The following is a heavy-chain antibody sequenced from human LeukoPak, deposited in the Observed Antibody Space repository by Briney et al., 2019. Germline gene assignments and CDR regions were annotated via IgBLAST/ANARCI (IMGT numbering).Heavy chain of an antibody. V-gene: IGHV4-34*01. Sequence: PSETLSLTCAVYGGSFSGYYWSWIRQPPGKGLEWIGEINHSGSTNYNPSLKSRVTISVDTSKNQFSLKLSAVTPADTAVYYCARGNCSSTSCYVDYWGQGTLVTVSS. J-gene: IGHJ4*02. CDR2: INHSGST. CDR3: ARGNCSSTSCYVDY. CDR1: GGSFSGYY. D-gene: IGHD2-2*01.